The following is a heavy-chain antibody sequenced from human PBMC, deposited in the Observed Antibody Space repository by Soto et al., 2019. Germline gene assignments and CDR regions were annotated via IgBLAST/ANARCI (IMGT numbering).Heavy chain of an antibody. V-gene: IGHV3-23*01. CDR2: TIDSGGRS. CDR3: AKDKMEQWMVGGYYDY. CDR1: GFTFSSHA. D-gene: IGHD6-19*01. Sequence: GGSLRLSCAASGFTFSSHAMSCVRQAPGKGLEWVSSTIDSGGRSYHADSVRGRFTISRDNSKNTLYLQMNSLRGDDTAIYYCAKDKMEQWMVGGYYDYWGQGALVTVSS. J-gene: IGHJ4*02.